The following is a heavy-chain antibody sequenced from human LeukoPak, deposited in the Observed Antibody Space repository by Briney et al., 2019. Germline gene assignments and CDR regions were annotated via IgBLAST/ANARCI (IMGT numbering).Heavy chain of an antibody. J-gene: IGHJ3*02. CDR1: GGSFSGYY. CDR3: ARESGIAVAGTNGAFDI. D-gene: IGHD6-19*01. Sequence: SETLSLTCAVYGGSFSGYYWSWIRQPPGKGLEWIGEINHSGSTNYNPSLKSRVTISVDTSKNQFSLKLSSVTAADTAVYYCARESGIAVAGTNGAFDIWGQGTMVTVSS. V-gene: IGHV4-34*01. CDR2: INHSGST.